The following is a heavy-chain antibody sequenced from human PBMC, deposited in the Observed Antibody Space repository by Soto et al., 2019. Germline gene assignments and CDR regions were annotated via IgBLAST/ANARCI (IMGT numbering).Heavy chain of an antibody. V-gene: IGHV4-34*01. CDR3: ARGLTSLGANQSYFDY. D-gene: IGHD1-26*01. J-gene: IGHJ4*02. CDR1: GGSFSGYY. Sequence: SETLSLTCAVYGGSFSGYYWSWIRQPPGKGLEWIGEINHSGSTNYNPSLKSRVTISVDTSKNQFSLKLSSVTAADTAVYYCARGLTSLGANQSYFDYWGQGTLVTVSS. CDR2: INHSGST.